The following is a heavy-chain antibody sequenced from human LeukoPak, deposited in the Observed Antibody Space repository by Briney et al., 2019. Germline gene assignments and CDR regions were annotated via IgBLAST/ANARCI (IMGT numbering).Heavy chain of an antibody. J-gene: IGHJ5*02. V-gene: IGHV4-59*08. CDR3: ARLPEGGYATSLGWFGP. Sequence: SETLSFTCTVSGVSISRSYWIWIRQTPGKGVEWIGYISYTGVSSYNPSLKSRVTISVDTSKNQFSLNVTSVTAADTAVYYCARLPEGGYATSLGWFGPWGQGTRVTVSS. D-gene: IGHD5-24*01. CDR2: ISYTGVS. CDR1: GVSISRSY.